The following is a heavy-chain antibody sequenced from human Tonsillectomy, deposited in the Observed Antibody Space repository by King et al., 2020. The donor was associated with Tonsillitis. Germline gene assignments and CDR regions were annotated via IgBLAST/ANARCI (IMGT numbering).Heavy chain of an antibody. CDR2: ITSSSSYI. Sequence: VQLVQSGGGLVKPGGSLRLSCAASGFTFSNYNMNWVRQAPGKGLEWVSSITSSSSYIFYADSVKDRFTIPRDNAKKSLYPQMNSLRAEDTAVYYFARGFQWIDYWGQGTLVTVSA. D-gene: IGHD6-19*01. CDR3: ARGFQWIDY. CDR1: GFTFSNYN. J-gene: IGHJ4*02. V-gene: IGHV3-21*01.